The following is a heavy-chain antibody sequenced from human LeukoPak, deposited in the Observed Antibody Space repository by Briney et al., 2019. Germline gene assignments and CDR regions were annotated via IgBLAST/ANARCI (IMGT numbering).Heavy chain of an antibody. Sequence: ASVKVSCKASGYTFTSYGISWVRQAPGQGLEWMGWISAYNGNTNYAQKLQGRVTMTTDTSTSTAYMELRSLRSDDTAVYHCARGVYGYSSGWYEFDYWGQGTLVTVSS. D-gene: IGHD6-19*01. J-gene: IGHJ4*02. CDR2: ISAYNGNT. CDR3: ARGVYGYSSGWYEFDY. V-gene: IGHV1-18*01. CDR1: GYTFTSYG.